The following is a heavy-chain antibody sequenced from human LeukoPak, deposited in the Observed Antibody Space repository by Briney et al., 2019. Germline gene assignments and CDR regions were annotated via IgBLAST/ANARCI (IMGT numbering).Heavy chain of an antibody. CDR3: AASRDTWIDT. J-gene: IGHJ4*02. CDR1: GFAITTIR. D-gene: IGHD5-18*01. CDR2: INHDGSDK. Sequence: PGGSLSLSCTASGFAITTIRTNWVRQAPGKGLEWVANINHDGSDKYYVDSVKGRFTISRDNAKNSLYLQMNSLRAEDTAVYYGAASRDTWIDTWGQGTLVIVSS. V-gene: IGHV3-7*01.